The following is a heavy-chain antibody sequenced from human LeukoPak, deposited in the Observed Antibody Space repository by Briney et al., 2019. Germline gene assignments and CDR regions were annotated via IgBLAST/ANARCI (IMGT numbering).Heavy chain of an antibody. CDR1: GFTFSSYW. Sequence: GGSLRLSCAASGFTFSSYWMSWVRQAPGKGLEWVANIKQDGSEKYYVDSVKGRFTISRDNAKNSLYLQMNSLRAEDTAVYYCARIPIFCSGGSCSDYWGQGTLVTVSS. CDR3: ARIPIFCSGGSCSDY. CDR2: IKQDGSEK. V-gene: IGHV3-7*01. J-gene: IGHJ4*02. D-gene: IGHD2-15*01.